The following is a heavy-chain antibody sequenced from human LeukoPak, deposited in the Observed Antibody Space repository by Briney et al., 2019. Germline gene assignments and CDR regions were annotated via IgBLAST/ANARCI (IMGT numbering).Heavy chain of an antibody. J-gene: IGHJ3*02. D-gene: IGHD2-15*01. CDR3: AKATVYCSGGSCYSPHAFDI. CDR2: INPSGGST. V-gene: IGHV1-46*01. CDR1: GYTFTSYY. Sequence: ASVKVSCKASGYTFTSYYMHWVRQAPGQGLEWMGIINPSGGSTSYAQKFQGRVTMTRDMSTSTVYMELSSLRSEDTAVYYCAKATVYCSGGSCYSPHAFDIWGQGTMVTVSS.